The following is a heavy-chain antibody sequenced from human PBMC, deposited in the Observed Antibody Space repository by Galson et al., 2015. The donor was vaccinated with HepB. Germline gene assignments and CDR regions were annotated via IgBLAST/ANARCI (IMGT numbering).Heavy chain of an antibody. V-gene: IGHV3-64*05. J-gene: IGHJ4*02. D-gene: IGHD3-10*01. Sequence: SLRLSCAASGFTFSSYAVYWVRQAPGKGLEFVSGISSNGDSTYYADSVKGRFTISRDNSKNTLYVQVSSLRPEDTAVYYCARDSYYYGSGSLAYWGQGTLVTVSS. CDR1: GFTFSSYA. CDR3: ARDSYYYGSGSLAY. CDR2: ISSNGDST.